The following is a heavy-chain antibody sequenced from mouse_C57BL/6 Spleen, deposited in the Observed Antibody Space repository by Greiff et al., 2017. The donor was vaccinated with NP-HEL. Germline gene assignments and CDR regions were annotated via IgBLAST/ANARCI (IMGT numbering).Heavy chain of an antibody. D-gene: IGHD1-1*02. V-gene: IGHV6-6*01. Sequence: EVKLMESGGGLVQPGGSMKLSCAASGFTFSDAWMDWVRQSPEKGLEWVAEIRNKANNHATYYAESVKGRFTISRDDSKSSVYLKMNSLRAEDTGIYYCTRPGGSYAMDYWGQGTSVTVSS. CDR1: GFTFSDAW. CDR2: IRNKANNHAT. J-gene: IGHJ4*01. CDR3: TRPGGSYAMDY.